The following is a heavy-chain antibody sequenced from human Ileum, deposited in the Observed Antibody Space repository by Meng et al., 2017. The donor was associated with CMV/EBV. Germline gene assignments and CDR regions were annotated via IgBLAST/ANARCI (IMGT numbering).Heavy chain of an antibody. CDR2: MYFSGIA. CDR1: GDPISSGSHS. D-gene: IGHD1-26*01. CDR3: ARDLTNKWFYY. V-gene: IGHV4-39*07. J-gene: IGHJ4*02. Sequence: QRQRPGHGLVKPAETLSLTCTASGDPISSGSHSWAWFRQPPGKRLEWIGSMYFSGIADYNPSLKSRVTISLHATQKQFSLRLTSVTAADSAVYFCARDLTNKWFYYWGQGTLVTVSS.